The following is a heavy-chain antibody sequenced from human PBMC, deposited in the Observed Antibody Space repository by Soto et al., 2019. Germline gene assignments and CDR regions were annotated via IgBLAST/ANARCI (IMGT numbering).Heavy chain of an antibody. Sequence: PSETLSLTCTVSGDSMPSGDYSWSWIRQPPGKGLEWLGYIYRTGNTHYSPSLKSRVSISQDRSKNQFSLELTSVTAADTAVYYCARGDYQYAIDYWGQGTLVTVSS. V-gene: IGHV4-30-2*01. CDR2: IYRTGNT. D-gene: IGHD2-2*01. CDR3: ARGDYQYAIDY. J-gene: IGHJ4*02. CDR1: GDSMPSGDYS.